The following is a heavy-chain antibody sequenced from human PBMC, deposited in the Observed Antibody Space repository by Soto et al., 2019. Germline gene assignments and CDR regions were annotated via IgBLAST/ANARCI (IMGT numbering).Heavy chain of an antibody. CDR2: IREDGSEV. CDR1: VFTFNRYR. J-gene: IGHJ4*02. CDR3: TRENWFQDY. Sequence: GSLRLSCEASVFTFNRYRMTWVRQAPGKGLEWVAHIREDGSEVHYVDSVKGRFTISRDNARNSVFLQMNNLRADDTAVYYCTRENWFQDYWGQGILVTVSS. D-gene: IGHD3-9*01. V-gene: IGHV3-7*03.